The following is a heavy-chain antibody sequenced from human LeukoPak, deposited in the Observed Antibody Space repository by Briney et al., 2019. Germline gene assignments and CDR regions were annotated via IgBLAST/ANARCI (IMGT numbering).Heavy chain of an antibody. J-gene: IGHJ3*02. CDR1: GGSISSYY. D-gene: IGHD3-10*01. V-gene: IGHV4-59*01. Sequence: SETLSLTCTVSGGSISSYYWSWIRQPPGKGLDWIGYIYYSGSTNYNPSLKSRVTIPVDTSKNQFSLKLSSVTAADTAVYYCARDAVRGSQSAFDIWGQGTMVTVSS. CDR3: ARDAVRGSQSAFDI. CDR2: IYYSGST.